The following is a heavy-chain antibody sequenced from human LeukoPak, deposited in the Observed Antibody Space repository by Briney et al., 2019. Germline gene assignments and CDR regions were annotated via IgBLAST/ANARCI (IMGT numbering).Heavy chain of an antibody. Sequence: SVKVSCKASGGTFSSYAISWVRQAPGQGLEWMGRIIPIFGIANYAQKFQGRVTITADKSTSTAYMELSSLRSEDTAVYYCARSKGDYVPLSYYYYGMDVWGQGTTVTVSS. CDR3: ARSKGDYVPLSYYYYGMDV. V-gene: IGHV1-69*04. D-gene: IGHD4-17*01. J-gene: IGHJ6*02. CDR1: GGTFSSYA. CDR2: IIPIFGIA.